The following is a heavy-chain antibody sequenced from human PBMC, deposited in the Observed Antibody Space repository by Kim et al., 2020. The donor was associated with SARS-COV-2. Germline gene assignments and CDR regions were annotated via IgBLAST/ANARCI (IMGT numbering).Heavy chain of an antibody. CDR2: IWHDGSNK. CDR1: GFSFSIYG. CDR3: TRWDSSPIT. J-gene: IGHJ4*02. D-gene: IGHD6-13*01. Sequence: GGYLRLSCAASGFSFSIYGMHWVSQAPGKGLEWVAGIWHDGSNKYYGDSVKGRFTISRDNAKNTVYLQMNSLRVEDTAVYYCTRWDSSPITWGQGTLVTVSS. V-gene: IGHV3-33*03.